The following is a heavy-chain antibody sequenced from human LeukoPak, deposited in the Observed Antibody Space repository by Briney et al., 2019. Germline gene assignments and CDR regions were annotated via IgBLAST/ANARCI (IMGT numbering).Heavy chain of an antibody. D-gene: IGHD6-13*01. CDR1: GFTFSSSW. CDR2: IKEDGSVT. J-gene: IGHJ4*02. Sequence: LGGSLRLSCQASGFTFSSSWMVWVRQAPGGGLEWVATIKEDGSVTNYLDSVRGRFTISKDNAKDSLSLQMNSLRAEDTAVYFCARDRGYSSFDYWGQGTLVTVSS. V-gene: IGHV3-7*01. CDR3: ARDRGYSSFDY.